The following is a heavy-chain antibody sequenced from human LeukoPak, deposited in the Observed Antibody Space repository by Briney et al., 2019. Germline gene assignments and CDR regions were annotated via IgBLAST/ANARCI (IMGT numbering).Heavy chain of an antibody. V-gene: IGHV1-69*05. Sequence: SVKVSCKASGGTFSSYAISWVRQAPGQGLEWMEGIIPIFGTANYAQKFQGRVTITTDESTSTAYMELSSLRSEDTAVYYCASGRRSGWQTDAFDIWGQGTMVTVSS. J-gene: IGHJ3*02. D-gene: IGHD6-19*01. CDR3: ASGRRSGWQTDAFDI. CDR2: IIPIFGTA. CDR1: GGTFSSYA.